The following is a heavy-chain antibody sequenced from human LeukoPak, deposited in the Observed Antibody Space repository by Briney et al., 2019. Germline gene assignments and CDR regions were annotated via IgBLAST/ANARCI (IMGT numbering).Heavy chain of an antibody. V-gene: IGHV1-2*02. CDR3: ATPTFIAARPGDYYYMDV. D-gene: IGHD6-6*01. CDR2: INPNSGGT. J-gene: IGHJ6*03. CDR1: GYTFTGYY. Sequence: ASVKVSCKASGYTFTGYYMHWVRQAPGQGLEWMGWINPNSGGTNYAQKFQGRVTMTRDTSISTAYMELSRLRSEDTAVYYCATPTFIAARPGDYYYMDVWGKGTTVTVSS.